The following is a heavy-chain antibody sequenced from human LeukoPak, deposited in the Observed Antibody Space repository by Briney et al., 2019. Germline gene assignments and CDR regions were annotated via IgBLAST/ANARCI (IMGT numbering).Heavy chain of an antibody. CDR3: ARRDLDAFDI. V-gene: IGHV4-61*02. CDR1: GGSISSGSYY. J-gene: IGHJ3*02. CDR2: IYASGST. Sequence: PSETLSLTCTVSGGSISSGSYYWSWIRQPAGKGLEWIGRIYASGSTNYNPFHQSRVIISLDTSKNQLSLKLSSVTAADTAVYYCARRDLDAFDIWGQGTMVTVSS.